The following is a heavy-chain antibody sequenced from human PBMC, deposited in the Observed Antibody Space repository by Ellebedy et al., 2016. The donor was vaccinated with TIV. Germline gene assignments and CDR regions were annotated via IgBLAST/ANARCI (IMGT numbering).Heavy chain of an antibody. CDR2: IKQGGSEK. Sequence: GESLKISCAASGFTFSTNAMSWVRQAPGKGLEWVATIKQGGSEKYYVDSVKGRFTISRDNAKNSLYLQMNSLRAEDTAVYYCAEGEVVTAIGAFDIWGQGTMVTVSS. J-gene: IGHJ3*02. D-gene: IGHD2-21*02. CDR3: AEGEVVTAIGAFDI. V-gene: IGHV3-7*03. CDR1: GFTFSTNA.